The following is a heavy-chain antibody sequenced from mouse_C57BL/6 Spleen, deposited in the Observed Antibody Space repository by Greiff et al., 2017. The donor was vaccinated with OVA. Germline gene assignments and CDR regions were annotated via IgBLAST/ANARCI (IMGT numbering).Heavy chain of an antibody. J-gene: IGHJ2*01. Sequence: VQLQQPGAELVKPGASVKLSCKASGYTFTSYWMHWVKQRPGQGLEWIGMIHPNSGSTNYNEKFKSKATLTVDKSSSTAYMQLSSLTSEDSAVYYCARSGGSGYDFDYWGQGTTLTVSS. V-gene: IGHV1-64*01. CDR3: ARSGGSGYDFDY. CDR1: GYTFTSYW. D-gene: IGHD3-2*02. CDR2: IHPNSGST.